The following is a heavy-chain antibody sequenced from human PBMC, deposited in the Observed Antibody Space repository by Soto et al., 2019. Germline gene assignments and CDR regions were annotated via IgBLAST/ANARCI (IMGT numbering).Heavy chain of an antibody. D-gene: IGHD3-10*01. Sequence: GGALRLSCAASGFTVSSNYMSWGRQAPGKGLEWVSVIYSGGSTYYADSVKGRFTISRDNSKNTLYLQMNSLRAEDTAVYYCASNMVRGVISPFDYWGQGTLVTVSS. CDR2: IYSGGST. J-gene: IGHJ4*02. CDR1: GFTVSSNY. V-gene: IGHV3-66*01. CDR3: ASNMVRGVISPFDY.